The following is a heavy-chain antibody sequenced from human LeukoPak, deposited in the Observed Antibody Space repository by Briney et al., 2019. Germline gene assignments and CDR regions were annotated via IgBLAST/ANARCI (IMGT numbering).Heavy chain of an antibody. CDR2: ISSSSSYI. D-gene: IGHD3-22*01. V-gene: IGHV3-21*01. CDR3: ARDSSGSNYMDV. J-gene: IGHJ6*03. Sequence: PGGSLRLSCAASGFTFSSYSMNWVRQAPGEGLEWVSSISSSSSYIYYAGSVKGRFTISRDNAKNSLYLQMNSLRAEDTAVYYCARDSSGSNYMDVWGTGTTVTVSS. CDR1: GFTFSSYS.